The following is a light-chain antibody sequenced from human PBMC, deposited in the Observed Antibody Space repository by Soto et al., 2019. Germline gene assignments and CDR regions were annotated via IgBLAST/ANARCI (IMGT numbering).Light chain of an antibody. J-gene: IGLJ2*01. CDR1: TSDVGYYNL. V-gene: IGLV2-23*01. CDR2: EDN. CDR3: CSYAGSSTFVV. Sequence: QSALTQPASVSGSPGQSITISCTGTTSDVGYYNLVSWYQQHPGKAPKLMIYEDNKRPSGVSNRFSGSKSGNRASLTISGLQAEDEADYYCCSYAGSSTFVVFGGGTKLTVL.